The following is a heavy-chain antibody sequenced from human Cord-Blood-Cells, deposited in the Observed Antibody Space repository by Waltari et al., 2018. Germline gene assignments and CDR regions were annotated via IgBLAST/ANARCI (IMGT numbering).Heavy chain of an antibody. Sequence: QVQLQESGPGLVKPSETLSLTCTVSGYSISSGYYWGWLRQPPGKGLEWIGSIYHSGSTNDNPALKSRVTISVDTSKNQFSLKLSSVTAADTAVYYCARVPFLLYQGWFDPWGQGTLVTVSS. V-gene: IGHV4-38-2*02. J-gene: IGHJ5*02. D-gene: IGHD3-16*02. CDR2: IYHSGST. CDR1: GYSISSGYY. CDR3: ARVPFLLYQGWFDP.